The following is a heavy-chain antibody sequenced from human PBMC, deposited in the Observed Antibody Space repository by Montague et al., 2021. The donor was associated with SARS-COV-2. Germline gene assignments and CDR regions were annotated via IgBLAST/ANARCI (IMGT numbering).Heavy chain of an antibody. V-gene: IGHV4-4*02. CDR2: SCHTGST. CDR3: ARSRSLGSGLSFPSWYFDD. CDR1: GGSITVSYC. Sequence: SETLSLTCTVSGGSITVSYCCSWVRQSPGRGLEWIGESCHTGSTTYNPSLSSRVAISLGKSNRHFSLRMTSVTAADTAVYYCARSRSLGSGLSFPSWYFDDWGQGTLVTVTP. J-gene: IGHJ4*02. D-gene: IGHD5-12*01.